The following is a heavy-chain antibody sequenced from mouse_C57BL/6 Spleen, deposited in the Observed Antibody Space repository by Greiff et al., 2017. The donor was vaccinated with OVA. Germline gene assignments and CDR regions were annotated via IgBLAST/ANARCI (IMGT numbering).Heavy chain of an antibody. D-gene: IGHD2-3*01. CDR3: AREGLYYFDY. CDR2: ISYSGST. Sequence: EVQVVESGPGMVKPSQSLSLTCTVTGYSITSGYDWHWIRHFPGNKLEWMGYISYSGSTNYNPSLKSRISITHDTSKNHFFLKLNSVTTEDTATYYCAREGLYYFDYWGQGTTLTVSS. J-gene: IGHJ2*01. V-gene: IGHV3-1*01. CDR1: GYSITSGYD.